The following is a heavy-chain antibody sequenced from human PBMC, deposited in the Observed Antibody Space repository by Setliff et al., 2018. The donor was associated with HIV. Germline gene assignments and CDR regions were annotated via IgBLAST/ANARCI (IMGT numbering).Heavy chain of an antibody. Sequence: ASVKVSCKASGYTSTSFSLHWVRQAPGQGLEWMGIINPSGDVIRCAQKFQGRVTMTRDTSTSTVYMDLSSLRSEDTAVYYCASPSFGDVDYYYGMDVWGQGTTVTVSS. CDR3: ASPSFGDVDYYYGMDV. V-gene: IGHV1-46*01. CDR2: INPSGDVI. J-gene: IGHJ6*02. D-gene: IGHD3-10*01. CDR1: GYTSTSFS.